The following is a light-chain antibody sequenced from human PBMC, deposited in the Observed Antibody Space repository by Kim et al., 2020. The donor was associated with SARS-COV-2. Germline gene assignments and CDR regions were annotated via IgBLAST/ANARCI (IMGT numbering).Light chain of an antibody. CDR1: NIGSKN. CDR3: QVWDSSTHVV. CDR2: RDS. J-gene: IGLJ2*01. Sequence: SYELTQPLSVSVALGQTARITCGGNNIGSKNVHWYQQKPGQAPVLVIYRDSNRPSGIPERFSGSNSGNTATLTISRAQAGDEADYYCQVWDSSTHVVFDG. V-gene: IGLV3-9*01.